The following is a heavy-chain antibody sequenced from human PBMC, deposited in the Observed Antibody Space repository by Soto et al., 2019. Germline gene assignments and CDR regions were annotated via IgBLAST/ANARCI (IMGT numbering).Heavy chain of an antibody. V-gene: IGHV3-48*01. CDR3: ARDQALKAYYYDIRPLDY. CDR1: GFTFSSYS. Sequence: GGSLILSCAASGFTFSSYSMNWVRQAPGKGLEWVSYISSSSSTIYYADSVKGRFTISRDNAKNSLYLQMNSLRAEDTAVYYCARDQALKAYYYDIRPLDYWGQGTLVTVSS. D-gene: IGHD3-22*01. CDR2: ISSSSSTI. J-gene: IGHJ4*02.